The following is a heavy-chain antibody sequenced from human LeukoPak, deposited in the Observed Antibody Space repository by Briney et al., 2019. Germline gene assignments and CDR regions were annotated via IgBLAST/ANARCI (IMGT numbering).Heavy chain of an antibody. CDR1: GFTFSNAW. V-gene: IGHV3-66*01. CDR3: ARVKGGYDILTGYYGYYYYYMDV. CDR2: IYSGGST. Sequence: GGSLRLSCAASGFTFSNAWMSWVRQAPGKGLEWVSVIYSGGSTYYADSVKGRFTISRDNSKNTLYLQMNSLRAEDTAVYYCARVKGGYDILTGYYGYYYYYMDVWGKGTTVTISS. J-gene: IGHJ6*03. D-gene: IGHD3-9*01.